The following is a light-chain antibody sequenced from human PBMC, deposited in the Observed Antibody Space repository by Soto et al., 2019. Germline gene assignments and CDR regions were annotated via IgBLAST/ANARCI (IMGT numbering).Light chain of an antibody. CDR3: QQFNNYPWT. J-gene: IGKJ1*01. CDR2: KES. CDR1: QIISSW. V-gene: IGKV1-5*03. Sequence: DIQMTQSPSTLSESVGDRVTITCRASQIISSWLAWYQQKPGKAPKLLIYKESSLESGVPSRFSGSGSGTEFTLTISSLQPDDFATYYCQQFNNYPWTFGQGTRVEIK.